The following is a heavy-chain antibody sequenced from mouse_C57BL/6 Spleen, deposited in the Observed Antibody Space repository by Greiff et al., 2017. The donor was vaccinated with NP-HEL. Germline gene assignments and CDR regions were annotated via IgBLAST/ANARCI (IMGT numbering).Heavy chain of an antibody. V-gene: IGHV1-19*01. CDR2: INPYNGGT. J-gene: IGHJ1*03. Sequence: EVQLQQSGPVLVKPGASVKMSCKASGYTFTDYYMNWAKQSHGKSLEWIGVINPYNGGTSYNQKFKGKATLTVDKSSSTAYMELNSLTSEDSAVYYCASYYGSSYWYFDVWGTGTTVTVSS. D-gene: IGHD1-1*01. CDR1: GYTFTDYY. CDR3: ASYYGSSYWYFDV.